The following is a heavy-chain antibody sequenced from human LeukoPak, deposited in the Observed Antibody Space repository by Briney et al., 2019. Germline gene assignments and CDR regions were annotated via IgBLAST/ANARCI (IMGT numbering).Heavy chain of an antibody. Sequence: GGSLRLSCAASGFTFSGYKMNWVRQAPGKGLEWVSSISSSSSYIYYADSVKGRFTISRDNAKNSLYLQMNSLRAEDTAVYYCARAPIYGSGSYYYYYYYMDVWGKGTTVTVSS. D-gene: IGHD3-10*01. J-gene: IGHJ6*03. CDR2: ISSSSSYI. V-gene: IGHV3-21*01. CDR1: GFTFSGYK. CDR3: ARAPIYGSGSYYYYYYYMDV.